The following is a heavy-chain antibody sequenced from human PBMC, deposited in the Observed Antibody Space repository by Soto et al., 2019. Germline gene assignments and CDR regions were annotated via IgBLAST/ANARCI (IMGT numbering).Heavy chain of an antibody. D-gene: IGHD6-13*01. J-gene: IGHJ5*02. Sequence: QVQLQESGPGLVKPSQTLSLTCTVSGGSISSGGYYWSWIRQHPGKGLEWIGYIYYSGSTYYNPSRMRRVTISVDTSTNQFSLKLSSVTAADTAVYYCARDQVIAAARTLGWFDPWGQGTLVTVSS. CDR1: GGSISSGGYY. CDR2: IYYSGST. CDR3: ARDQVIAAARTLGWFDP. V-gene: IGHV4-31*03.